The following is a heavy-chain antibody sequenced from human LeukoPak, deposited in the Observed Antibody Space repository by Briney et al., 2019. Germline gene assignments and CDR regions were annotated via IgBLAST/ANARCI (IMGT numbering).Heavy chain of an antibody. D-gene: IGHD2-8*01. CDR2: IYADGRT. CDR1: GFTVNNEY. CDR3: VRSVFS. Sequence: PGGSLRLSCAASGFTVNNEYMYWVRQAPGRGLECVSLIYADGRTFYTDSVRGRFTISRDNSRNTVDLQMNRLRAEDTAVYFCVRSVFSWGQGTGVPVSS. J-gene: IGHJ5*02. V-gene: IGHV3-66*01.